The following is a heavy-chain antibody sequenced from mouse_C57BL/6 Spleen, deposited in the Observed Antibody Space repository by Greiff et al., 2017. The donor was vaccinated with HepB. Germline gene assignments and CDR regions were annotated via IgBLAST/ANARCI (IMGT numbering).Heavy chain of an antibody. CDR2: IYPGSGNT. Sequence: QVQLQQSGAELVRPGASVKLSCKASGYTFTDYYINWVKQRPGQGLEWIARIYPGSGNTYYNEKFKGKATLTAEKSSSTAYMQLSSLTSEDSAVYFCARGGITTVAPTWFAYWGQGTLVTVSA. D-gene: IGHD1-1*01. CDR3: ARGGITTVAPTWFAY. V-gene: IGHV1-76*01. J-gene: IGHJ3*01. CDR1: GYTFTDYY.